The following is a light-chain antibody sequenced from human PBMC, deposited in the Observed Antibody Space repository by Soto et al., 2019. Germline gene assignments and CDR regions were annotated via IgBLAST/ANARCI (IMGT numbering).Light chain of an antibody. CDR1: QGIYIY. CDR3: HKYNSALLT. Sequence: DIQMTQSPSSLSASVGDRVTITCRASQGIYIYLAWYQQKPGKAPKLLINAASTLEAGVPSRFSGSESGTDFTLTISILQPEDVATYYCHKYNSALLTFGQGTRLEIK. J-gene: IGKJ5*01. CDR2: AAS. V-gene: IGKV1-27*01.